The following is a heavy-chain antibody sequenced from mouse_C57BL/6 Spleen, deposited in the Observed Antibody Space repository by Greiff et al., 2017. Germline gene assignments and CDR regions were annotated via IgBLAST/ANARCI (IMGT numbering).Heavy chain of an antibody. CDR2: IDPETGGT. CDR3: TLYGYDDWFAY. J-gene: IGHJ3*01. CDR1: GYTFTDYE. Sequence: VKLQQSGAELVRPGASVTLSCKASGYTFTDYEMHWVKQTPVHGLEWIGAIDPETGGTAYNQKFKGKAILTADKSSSTAYMELRSLTSEDSAVYYCTLYGYDDWFAYWGQGTLVTVSA. D-gene: IGHD2-2*01. V-gene: IGHV1-15*01.